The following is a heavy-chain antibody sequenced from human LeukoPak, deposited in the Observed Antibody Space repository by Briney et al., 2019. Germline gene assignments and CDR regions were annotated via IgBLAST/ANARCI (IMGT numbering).Heavy chain of an antibody. CDR2: IYYSGNT. V-gene: IGHV4-39*01. Sequence: PSETLSLTCTVSGGSISSSSYYWGWIRQPPGKGLEWIGSIYYSGNTYYNPSLKSRVTISVDTSKNQFSLKLSSVTAADTAVYYCARRDYDFWSGYAFDIWGQGTMVTVSS. CDR3: ARRDYDFWSGYAFDI. D-gene: IGHD3-3*01. J-gene: IGHJ3*02. CDR1: GGSISSSSYY.